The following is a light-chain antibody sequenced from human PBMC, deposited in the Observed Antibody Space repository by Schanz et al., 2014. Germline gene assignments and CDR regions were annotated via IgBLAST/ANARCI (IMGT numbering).Light chain of an antibody. V-gene: IGKV1-33*01. CDR3: LQSYSTPAPA. J-gene: IGKJ4*01. Sequence: DIQMTQSPSSLSASVGDRVTITCQASQDISNYLNWYQQKPGKAPKLLIYDASNLETGVPSRFSGSGSGTDFSFTVSSLQPEDFATYYCLQSYSTPAPAFGGGTKVEIK. CDR2: DAS. CDR1: QDISNY.